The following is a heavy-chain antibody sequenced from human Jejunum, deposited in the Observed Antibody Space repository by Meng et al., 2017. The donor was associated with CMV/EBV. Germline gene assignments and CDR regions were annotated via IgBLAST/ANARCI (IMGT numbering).Heavy chain of an antibody. CDR1: GYNFTNYG. V-gene: IGHV1-18*01. Sequence: QAQLVQSGGEWKKPGASEKVSCKASGYNFTNYGITWVRQAPGQGREWMGWISAYNGNTNYAQTLQGRLTMTTDTSTSTAYMELRSLRSDDTAVYYCARVEVGITSGDYWGQGTLVTVSS. CDR2: ISAYNGNT. J-gene: IGHJ4*02. CDR3: ARVEVGITSGDY. D-gene: IGHD1-26*01.